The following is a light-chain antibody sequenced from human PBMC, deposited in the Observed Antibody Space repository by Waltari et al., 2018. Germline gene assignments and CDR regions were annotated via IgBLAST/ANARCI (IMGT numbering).Light chain of an antibody. V-gene: IGKV3-15*01. Sequence: ETVMTQSPATLSVSPGERATLSCRASQSVSSNLAWYQQKPGQAPRLLIYGASTRATGIPARFSGSGSGTEFTLTISSLQSEDFAVYYCQQYNNWPRTFGQWTKLEI. CDR2: GAS. CDR3: QQYNNWPRT. CDR1: QSVSSN. J-gene: IGKJ2*01.